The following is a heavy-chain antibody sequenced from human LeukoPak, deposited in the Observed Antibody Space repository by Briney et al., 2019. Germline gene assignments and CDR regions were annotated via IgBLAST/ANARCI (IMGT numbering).Heavy chain of an antibody. V-gene: IGHV1-69*01. CDR1: GGTFSSYA. Sequence: ASVKVSCKASGGTFSSYAISWVRQAPGQGLEWMGGIIPIFGTANYAQKFQGRVTITADESTSTAYMELSSLRSEDTAVYYCASRGYSYGTSKRYYYYGMDVWGQGTTVTVSS. CDR3: ASRGYSYGTSKRYYYYGMDV. J-gene: IGHJ6*02. D-gene: IGHD5-18*01. CDR2: IIPIFGTA.